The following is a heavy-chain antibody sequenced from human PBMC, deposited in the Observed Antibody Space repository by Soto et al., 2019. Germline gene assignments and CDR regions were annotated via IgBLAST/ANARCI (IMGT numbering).Heavy chain of an antibody. V-gene: IGHV3-74*01. CDR2: IDNDGRIT. CDR1: GYTFSNYW. J-gene: IGHJ4*02. D-gene: IGHD3-16*01. CDR3: GRDLGGASPN. Sequence: EVQLVESGGGLVQPGGSLRLSCAASGYTFSNYWMHWVRQAPGMGLVWVSRIDNDGRITNYADSVMGRFTISRDNAKDTLYLQMDSLRAEDTAVYYCGRDLGGASPNWGPGTLVTVSS.